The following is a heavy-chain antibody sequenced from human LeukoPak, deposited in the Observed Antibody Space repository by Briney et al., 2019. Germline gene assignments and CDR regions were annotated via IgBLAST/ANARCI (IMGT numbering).Heavy chain of an antibody. J-gene: IGHJ2*01. CDR1: GYTFTGYN. D-gene: IGHD2-15*01. V-gene: IGHV1-2*02. CDR3: ARWISGNWYFDL. CDR2: INPNSGGT. Sequence: ASEKVSCKASGYTFTGYNLHWLRQAPGQGPEWMGWINPNSGGTNYAQKFLGRVTITRDTSISTAYMELSSLTSDDTAVYYCARWISGNWYFDLWGRGTIISVSS.